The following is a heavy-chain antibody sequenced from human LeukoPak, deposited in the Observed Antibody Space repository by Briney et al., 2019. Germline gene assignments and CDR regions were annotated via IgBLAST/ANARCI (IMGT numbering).Heavy chain of an antibody. CDR3: ARSRNYDFWSGSKYYFDY. J-gene: IGHJ4*02. Sequence: GGSLRLSCAASGFTFSSYGMHWVRQAPGKGLEWVAVIWCDGSNKYYADSVKGRFTISRDNSKNTLYLQMNSLRAEDTAVYYCARSRNYDFWSGSKYYFDYWGQGTLVTVSS. CDR1: GFTFSSYG. D-gene: IGHD3-3*01. V-gene: IGHV3-33*01. CDR2: IWCDGSNK.